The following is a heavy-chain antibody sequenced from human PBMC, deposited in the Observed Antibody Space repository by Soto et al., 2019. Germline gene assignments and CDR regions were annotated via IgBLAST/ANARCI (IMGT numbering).Heavy chain of an antibody. D-gene: IGHD5-18*01. V-gene: IGHV5-51*01. Sequence: PGESLKISCKGSGYSFTSYWIGWVRQMPGKGPEWMGIIYPGDSDTRYSPSFQGQVTISADKSISTAYLQWSSLKASDTAMYYCARGGRIVDTGIGYYYYHAMDVWGQGTTVTVSS. J-gene: IGHJ6*02. CDR3: ARGGRIVDTGIGYYYYHAMDV. CDR1: GYSFTSYW. CDR2: IYPGDSDT.